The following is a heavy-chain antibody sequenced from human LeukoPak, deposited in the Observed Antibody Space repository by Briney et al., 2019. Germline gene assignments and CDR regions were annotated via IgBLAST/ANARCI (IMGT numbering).Heavy chain of an antibody. J-gene: IGHJ3*02. Sequence: PGGSLRLSCAASGFTFNSYGMHWVRQAPAKGLEGVAFIRYDGSKSYFADSVKGRFALSRDNSKNTLYLQMSSLRPEDTAVYFWAKDGGSGSYFAFDIWGQGTMVTVSS. CDR3: AKDGGSGSYFAFDI. D-gene: IGHD1-26*01. CDR1: GFTFNSYG. CDR2: IRYDGSKS. V-gene: IGHV3-30*02.